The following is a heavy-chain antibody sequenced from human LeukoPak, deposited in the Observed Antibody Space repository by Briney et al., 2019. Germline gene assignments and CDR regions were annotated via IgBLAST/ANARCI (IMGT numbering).Heavy chain of an antibody. CDR2: IYYSGDA. V-gene: IGHV4-39*02. J-gene: IGHJ4*02. CDR1: GGSISDSTYY. Sequence: NTSETLSLTCSVSGGSISDSTYYWGWIRQPPGKGLEWIGSIYYSGDASYNPSLRSRVSMSVDTSKNQISLKVTSVAAEHTAVYYCAREVSTGWTYFDSWGQGTLVTVSS. D-gene: IGHD2-8*02. CDR3: AREVSTGWTYFDS.